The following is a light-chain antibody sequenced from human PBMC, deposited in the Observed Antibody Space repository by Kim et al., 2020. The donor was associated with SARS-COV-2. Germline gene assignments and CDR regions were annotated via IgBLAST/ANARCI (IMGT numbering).Light chain of an antibody. J-gene: IGKJ2*01. V-gene: IGKV1-9*01. Sequence: ASVRDSATITCRASQGISTYLAWYQQKPGKAPKLLIYAASTLQSGVPSRFSGSGSGTEFTLTISSLQPEDFATYYCQQLNSYPYTFGQGTKLEI. CDR3: QQLNSYPYT. CDR2: AAS. CDR1: QGISTY.